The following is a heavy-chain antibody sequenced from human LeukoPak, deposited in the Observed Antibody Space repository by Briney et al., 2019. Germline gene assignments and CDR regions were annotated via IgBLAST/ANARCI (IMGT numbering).Heavy chain of an antibody. V-gene: IGHV4-39*06. J-gene: IGHJ4*02. CDR2: IYYSGST. Sequence: PSETLSLTCTVSGGSISSSSYYWGWIRQPPGKGLEWIGSIYYSGSTYYNPSLKSRVTISVDTSKNQFPLKLSSVTAADTAVYYCARLVRGHFDYWGQGTLVTVSS. CDR3: ARLVRGHFDY. D-gene: IGHD3-10*01. CDR1: GGSISSSSYY.